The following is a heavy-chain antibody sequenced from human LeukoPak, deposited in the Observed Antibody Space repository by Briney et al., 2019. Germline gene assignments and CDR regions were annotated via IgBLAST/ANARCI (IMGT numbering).Heavy chain of an antibody. CDR3: ATEGPTRAALDI. V-gene: IGHV1-24*01. D-gene: IGHD1-26*01. J-gene: IGHJ3*02. Sequence: GASVKVSCKVSGYTLIELPIHWVRQAPGKGLEWLGGFNPRDSETIYAQNFQGRLTVTEDTTTETAFMQLRSLRSDDTAVYYCATEGPTRAALDIWDQGTVVTVSS. CDR1: GYTLIELP. CDR2: FNPRDSET.